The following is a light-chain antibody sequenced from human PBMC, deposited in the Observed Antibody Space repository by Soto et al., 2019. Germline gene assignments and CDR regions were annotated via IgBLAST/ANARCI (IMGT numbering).Light chain of an antibody. CDR3: QSYDSSLSGWV. V-gene: IGLV1-40*01. J-gene: IGLJ3*02. CDR2: GNG. Sequence: QSVLTQPPSVSGAPGQRVTISCTGSSSNIGAGYDVHWYQQLPGTAPKLLIYGNGNRPSGVPDRSSGSKSGTSASLAITGLQAEDETDYYCQSYDSSLSGWVFGGGTKLTVL. CDR1: SSNIGAGYD.